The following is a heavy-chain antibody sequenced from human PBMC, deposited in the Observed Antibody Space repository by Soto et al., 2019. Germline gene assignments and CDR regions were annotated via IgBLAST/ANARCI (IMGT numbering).Heavy chain of an antibody. CDR1: GFSLSGSF. Sequence: EVELVESGGGLVQPGGSLKLSCAASGFSLSGSFIHWVRQASGKGPEWVGRIASRAHNYATAYGTSVQGRFTVSRDDSLNPAYLHMNGLKTEDTAVYFCARLMDTLFDRFDYWGRGILVTVSA. J-gene: IGHJ4*02. V-gene: IGHV3-73*02. D-gene: IGHD5-18*01. CDR2: IASRAHNYAT. CDR3: ARLMDTLFDRFDY.